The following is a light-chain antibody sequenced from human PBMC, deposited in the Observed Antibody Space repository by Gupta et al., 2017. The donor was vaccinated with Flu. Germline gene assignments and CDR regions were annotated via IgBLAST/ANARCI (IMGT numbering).Light chain of an antibody. Sequence: PSSLSASEGDRVTITCRASQGISNYLAWYQQKPGEVPQLLIYAASTLQSGVPSRFSGSGSGTDFTLTINSLQPDDVATYYCQQYISALLTFGPGTKVDIK. J-gene: IGKJ3*01. CDR1: QGISNY. CDR3: QQYISALLT. CDR2: AAS. V-gene: IGKV1-27*01.